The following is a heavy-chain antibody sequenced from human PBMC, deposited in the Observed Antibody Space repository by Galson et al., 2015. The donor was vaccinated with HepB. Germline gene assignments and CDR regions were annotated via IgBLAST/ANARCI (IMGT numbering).Heavy chain of an antibody. D-gene: IGHD6-13*01. CDR1: GGSISSYY. CDR3: ARTGYSSSWYNWYFDL. CDR2: IYYSGST. J-gene: IGHJ2*01. V-gene: IGHV4-59*08. Sequence: TLSLTCTVSGGSISSYYWSWIRQPPGKGLEWIGYIYYSGSTNYNPSLKSRVTISVDTSKNQFSLKLSSVTAADTAVYYCARTGYSSSWYNWYFDLWGRGTLVTVSS.